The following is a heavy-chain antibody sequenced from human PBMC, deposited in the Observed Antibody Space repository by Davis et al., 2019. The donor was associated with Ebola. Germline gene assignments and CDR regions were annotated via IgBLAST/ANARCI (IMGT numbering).Heavy chain of an antibody. Sequence: GESLKISCAASGFTFSTYAMSWVRQAPGKGLEWLSTISTSGGSTYYADSVKGRFTISRDNSKNTLYLQMNSLRAEDTAVYYCAKGGGYYDSSGYSTWGQGTMVTVSS. J-gene: IGHJ3*01. V-gene: IGHV3-23*01. CDR3: AKGGGYYDSSGYST. CDR2: ISTSGGST. CDR1: GFTFSTYA. D-gene: IGHD3-22*01.